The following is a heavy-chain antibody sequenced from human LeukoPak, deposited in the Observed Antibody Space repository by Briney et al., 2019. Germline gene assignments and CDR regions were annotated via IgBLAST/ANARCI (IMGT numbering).Heavy chain of an antibody. D-gene: IGHD6-19*01. CDR3: ARAGSSGGLCDY. J-gene: IGHJ4*02. CDR1: GVSISSYF. Sequence: PSETLSLTCTVSGVSISSYFWSWVRQPAGEGLEWIGRIYSSWSTKYNPSLQSRVTMSLDSSKKQLPLNLGSAAAADTAVYYCARAGSSGGLCDYWGQGILVTVSS. V-gene: IGHV4-4*07. CDR2: IYSSWST.